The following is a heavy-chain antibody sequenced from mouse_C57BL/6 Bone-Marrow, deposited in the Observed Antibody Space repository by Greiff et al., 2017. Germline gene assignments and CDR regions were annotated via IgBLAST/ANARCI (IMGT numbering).Heavy chain of an antibody. J-gene: IGHJ4*01. Sequence: EVQLQPSGPELVKPGASVKISCKASGYTFTDYYMNWVKQSHGKSLEWIGDINPNNGGTSYNQKFKGKATLTVDKSYSTAYMELRSLTSEDSAVYYCATPQGYAMDYWGQGTSVTVSS. CDR2: INPNNGGT. V-gene: IGHV1-26*01. CDR1: GYTFTDYY. CDR3: ATPQGYAMDY.